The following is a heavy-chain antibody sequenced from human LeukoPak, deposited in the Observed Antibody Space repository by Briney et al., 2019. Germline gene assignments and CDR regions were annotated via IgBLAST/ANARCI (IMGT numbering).Heavy chain of an antibody. CDR1: GXTFSSYG. CDR3: AKTAKPGRYFDWLPGDY. CDR2: ISYDGSNK. Sequence: GGSLRLSCAASGXTFSSYGMHWVRQAPGKGLEWVAVISYDGSNKFYADSVKGRFTISRDNSKNTLYLQMNSLRAEDTAVYYCAKTAKPGRYFDWLPGDYWGQGTLVTVSS. D-gene: IGHD3-9*01. V-gene: IGHV3-30*18. J-gene: IGHJ4*02.